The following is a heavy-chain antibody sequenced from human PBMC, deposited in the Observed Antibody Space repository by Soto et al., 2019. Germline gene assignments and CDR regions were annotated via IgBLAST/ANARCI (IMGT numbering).Heavy chain of an antibody. D-gene: IGHD6-19*01. V-gene: IGHV1-69*02. J-gene: IGHJ5*02. CDR3: ARGGPVIEVTDTRDSWFEP. CDR2: IIPILDMT. CDR1: GGTFRTYS. Sequence: QVQRVQSGAEVKKPGSSVKVSCTSSGGTFRTYSINWVRQAPGQGLEWLGRIIPILDMTNYAQKFQGRVTITGDKSTSTAYMELNTPRSEDTAMYYCARGGPVIEVTDTRDSWFEPWGQGTLVTVSS.